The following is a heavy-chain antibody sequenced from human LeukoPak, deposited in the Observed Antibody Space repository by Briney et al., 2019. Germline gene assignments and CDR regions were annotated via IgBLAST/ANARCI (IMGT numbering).Heavy chain of an antibody. Sequence: GRSLRLSCAASGFTFSSYGMHWVRQAPGKGLEWVAVMSYDGSNKYYADSVKGRFTISRDNSKNTLYLQMNSLRAEDTAVYYCAKDGWAGSGSYLDYWGQGTLVTVSS. V-gene: IGHV3-30*18. D-gene: IGHD3-10*01. CDR1: GFTFSSYG. CDR3: AKDGWAGSGSYLDY. J-gene: IGHJ4*02. CDR2: MSYDGSNK.